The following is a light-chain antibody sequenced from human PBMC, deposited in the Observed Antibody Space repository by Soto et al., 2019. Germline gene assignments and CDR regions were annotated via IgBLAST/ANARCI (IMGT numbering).Light chain of an antibody. CDR3: LQDINYPWT. Sequence: ALQMTQSPSSLSASVGDRFTISCRASQGIGNALGWYQQKPGKPPKVLIYGDSNLQSGVPQRFSGSGSGTDFNLAISSLQPEDSATYYCLQDINYPWTFGQGTKVDIK. V-gene: IGKV1-6*01. CDR1: QGIGNA. J-gene: IGKJ1*01. CDR2: GDS.